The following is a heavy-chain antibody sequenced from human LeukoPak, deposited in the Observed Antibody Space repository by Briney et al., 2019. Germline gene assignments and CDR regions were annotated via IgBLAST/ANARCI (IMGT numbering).Heavy chain of an antibody. J-gene: IGHJ3*02. CDR1: GFTFRSSS. CDR3: ARGGFYYYDSRGAFDI. V-gene: IGHV3-48*02. D-gene: IGHD3-22*01. CDR2: INSGSDTI. Sequence: GGSLRLSCEASGFTFRSSSMNWVRQAPGRGLEWISYINSGSDTIYYADSVKGRFTISRDNAKNSLYLQMDSLRDDDTAMYYCARGGFYYYDSRGAFDIWGQGTMVTVSS.